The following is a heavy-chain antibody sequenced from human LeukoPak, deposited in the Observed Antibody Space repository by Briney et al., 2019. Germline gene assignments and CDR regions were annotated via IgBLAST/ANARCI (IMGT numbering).Heavy chain of an antibody. CDR3: ARHVQYYYGSGSYRAPPYRGMDV. J-gene: IGHJ6*02. Sequence: SETLSLTCAVSGYSISSGNWWAWIRQPPGKGLEWIGYIYYSGSTNYNPSLKSRVTISVDTSKNQFSLKLSSVTAADTAVYYCARHVQYYYGSGSYRAPPYRGMDVWGQGTTVTVSS. D-gene: IGHD3-10*01. CDR2: IYYSGST. V-gene: IGHV4-28*01. CDR1: GYSISSGNW.